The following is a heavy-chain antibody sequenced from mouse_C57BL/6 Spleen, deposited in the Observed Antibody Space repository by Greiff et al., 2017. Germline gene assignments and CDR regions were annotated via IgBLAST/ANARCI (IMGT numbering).Heavy chain of an antibody. D-gene: IGHD1-1*01. V-gene: IGHV1-72*01. Sequence: QVQLKQPGAELVKPGASVKLSCKASGYTFTSYWMHWVKQRPGRGLEWIGRIDPNSGGTKYNEKFKSKATLTVDKPSSTAYMQLSSLTSEDSAVYYCAREDYGSALYAMDYWGQGTSVTVSS. CDR3: AREDYGSALYAMDY. CDR1: GYTFTSYW. CDR2: IDPNSGGT. J-gene: IGHJ4*01.